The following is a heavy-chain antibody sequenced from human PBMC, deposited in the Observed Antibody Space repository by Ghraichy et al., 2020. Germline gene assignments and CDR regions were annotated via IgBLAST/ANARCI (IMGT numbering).Heavy chain of an antibody. CDR3: ARAPLYCSSTSCYVRTGAFDI. D-gene: IGHD2-2*01. V-gene: IGHV4-59*01. CDR2: IYYSGST. CDR1: GGSISSYY. J-gene: IGHJ3*02. Sequence: SQTLSLTCTVSGGSISSYYWSWIRQPPGKGLEWIGYIYYSGSTNYNPSLKSRVTISVDTSKNQFSLKLSSVTAADTAVYYCARAPLYCSSTSCYVRTGAFDIWGQGTMVTVSS.